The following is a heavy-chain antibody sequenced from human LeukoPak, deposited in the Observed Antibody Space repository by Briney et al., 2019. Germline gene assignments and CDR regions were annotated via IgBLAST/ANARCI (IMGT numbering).Heavy chain of an antibody. CDR1: GGSINNYY. Sequence: PSETLSLTCTVSGGSINNYYWYWMRQPPGKGLEWIGYIYYSGTTNYNPSLKSRVTISVDTSRNQFSLKLSSVTAADTAVYYCARDSRGAGPDFDYWGQGTLVTVSS. CDR3: ARDSRGAGPDFDY. CDR2: IYYSGTT. J-gene: IGHJ4*02. D-gene: IGHD6-19*01. V-gene: IGHV4-59*01.